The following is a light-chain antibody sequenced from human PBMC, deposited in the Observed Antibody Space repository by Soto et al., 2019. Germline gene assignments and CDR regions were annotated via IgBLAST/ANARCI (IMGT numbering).Light chain of an antibody. CDR2: DTS. Sequence: EIVLTQSPVTLSLSPGERATLSCRASQSFSSHLAWYQKRPGQAPRLLIYDTSNRATGIPARFSGSGSGTDFALPVSSLQPQDFPVYYCQQRGNWPLTFGQGTKLEIK. V-gene: IGKV3-11*01. J-gene: IGKJ2*01. CDR3: QQRGNWPLT. CDR1: QSFSSH.